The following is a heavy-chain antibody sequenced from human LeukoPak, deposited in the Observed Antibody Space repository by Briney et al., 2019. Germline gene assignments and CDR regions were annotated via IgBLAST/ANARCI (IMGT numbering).Heavy chain of an antibody. J-gene: IGHJ3*02. CDR2: IIPIFGIA. CDR1: GGTFSSYA. CDR3: ARGYTNYYDSSGPKGAFDI. Sequence: GASVKVSCKASGGTFSSYAISWVRQAPGQGLEWMGRIIPIFGIANYAQKFQGRVTITADKSTSTAYMELSSLRSEDTAVYYCARGYTNYYDSSGPKGAFDIWGQRTMVTVSS. V-gene: IGHV1-69*04. D-gene: IGHD3-22*01.